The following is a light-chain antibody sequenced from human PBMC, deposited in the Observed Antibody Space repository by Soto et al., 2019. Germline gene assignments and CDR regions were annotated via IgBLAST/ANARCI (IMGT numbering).Light chain of an antibody. CDR1: QTVSSSS. Sequence: DIVLTQSPGTLSLSPGERATLSCRASQTVSSSSLAWYQQKPGQAPRLLIFGASTRAAGFPDRFSGSGSGTDFTLTISRLEPEDFAVYYCQQYGSSPRTCGQGTKVDIK. V-gene: IGKV3-20*01. CDR2: GAS. J-gene: IGKJ1*01. CDR3: QQYGSSPRT.